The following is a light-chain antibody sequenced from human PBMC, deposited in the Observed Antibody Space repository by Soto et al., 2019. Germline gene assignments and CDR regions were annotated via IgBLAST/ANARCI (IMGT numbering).Light chain of an antibody. CDR1: NIGSES. V-gene: IGLV3-9*01. J-gene: IGLJ3*02. CDR3: QVWDSSTVV. Sequence: SYELTQPLSVSVALGQTAKITCGGNNIGSESVHWYQQKPGQAPVLVIYSDINRPSGIPERFSGSNSGNTATLTISRAQAGDEADYYCQVWDSSTVVFGGGTQLTVL. CDR2: SDI.